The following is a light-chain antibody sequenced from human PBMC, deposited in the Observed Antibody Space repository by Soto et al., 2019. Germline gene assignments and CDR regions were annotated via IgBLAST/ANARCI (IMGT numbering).Light chain of an antibody. Sequence: ELVLTQSPGTLSLSPGERATLSCRASQSVSSNNLAWYQQKPGQAPRLLIYGTSRRATGIPDRFSGSGSGTDFTLTIARLEPEDFAVYYCQQYGTSPSSFGPGTKVDIK. CDR1: QSVSSNN. CDR3: QQYGTSPSS. J-gene: IGKJ3*01. V-gene: IGKV3-20*01. CDR2: GTS.